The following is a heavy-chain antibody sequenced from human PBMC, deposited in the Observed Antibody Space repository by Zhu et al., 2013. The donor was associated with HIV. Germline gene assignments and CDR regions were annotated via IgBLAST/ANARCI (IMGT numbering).Heavy chain of an antibody. D-gene: IGHD2-15*01. Sequence: QVQLVQSGAEVKKPGASVKVSCKASGFTFTGYYIHWVRQAPGQGLESMGWINPNSGGATYAQKFHGRVTMTRDTSISTVYMELSSLTSDDTAVYYCARFCSGVSCSNWGQGTLVTVSS. CDR1: GFTFTGYY. V-gene: IGHV1-2*02. CDR3: ARFCSGVSCSN. J-gene: IGHJ4*02. CDR2: INPNSGGA.